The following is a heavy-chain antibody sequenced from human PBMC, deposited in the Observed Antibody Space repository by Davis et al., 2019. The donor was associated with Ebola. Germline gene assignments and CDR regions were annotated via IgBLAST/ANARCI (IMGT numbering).Heavy chain of an antibody. CDR2: IDSSGSYI. Sequence: PGGSLRLSCAASGFTFSNYNMNWVRQPPGKGLEWVSSIDSSGSYIYYADSVKGRFTISRDNAKNSLYMQMNRLRVEDTAVYYCARGGNRNSYYYYGMDVWGQGTTVTVSS. CDR1: GFTFSNYN. V-gene: IGHV3-21*01. J-gene: IGHJ6*02. CDR3: ARGGNRNSYYYYGMDV. D-gene: IGHD4-23*01.